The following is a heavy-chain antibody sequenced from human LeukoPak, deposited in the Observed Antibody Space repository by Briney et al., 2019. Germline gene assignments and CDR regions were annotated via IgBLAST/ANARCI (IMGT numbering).Heavy chain of an antibody. CDR2: IYYSGST. D-gene: IGHD3-10*01. CDR1: GGSISSYY. V-gene: IGHV4-59*01. Sequence: SETLSLTCTVSGGSISSYYWSWIRQPPGKGLEWIGYIYYSGSTNYNPSLKSRVTISVDTSKNQFSLKLSSVTAADTAVYYCAGMRESSPYYYGSGSYYLDYWGQGTLVTVSS. CDR3: AGMRESSPYYYGSGSYYLDY. J-gene: IGHJ4*02.